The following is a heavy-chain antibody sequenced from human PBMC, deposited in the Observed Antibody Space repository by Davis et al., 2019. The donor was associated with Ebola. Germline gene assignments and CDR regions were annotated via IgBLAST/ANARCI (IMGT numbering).Heavy chain of an antibody. Sequence: HSQTLSLTCAISGHSVSGSSNGAWNWIRQSPSRGLEWLGRTYYSSKWYNESAFSVKSRITISADPAKNQLSLHLNSVTPEDTAVYYCARGWLRSAFDQWGQGTLVTVSS. J-gene: IGHJ4*02. V-gene: IGHV6-1*01. CDR2: TYYSSKWYN. D-gene: IGHD5-12*01. CDR3: ARGWLRSAFDQ. CDR1: GHSVSGSSNGA.